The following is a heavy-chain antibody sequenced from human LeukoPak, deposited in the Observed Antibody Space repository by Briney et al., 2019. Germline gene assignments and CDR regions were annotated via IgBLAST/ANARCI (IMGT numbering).Heavy chain of an antibody. V-gene: IGHV4-34*01. CDR2: INHSGST. J-gene: IGHJ5*02. D-gene: IGHD1-7*01. Sequence: SETLSLTCAVYGGSFSGYYWSWIRQPPGKGLEWIGEINHSGSTNYNPSLKSRVTMSVDTSKNQFSLKLSSVTAADTAVYYCARDRTGTTNWFDPWGQGTLVTVSS. CDR1: GGSFSGYY. CDR3: ARDRTGTTNWFDP.